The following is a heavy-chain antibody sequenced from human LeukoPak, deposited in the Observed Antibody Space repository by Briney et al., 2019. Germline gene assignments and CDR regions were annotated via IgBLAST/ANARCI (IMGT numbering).Heavy chain of an antibody. CDR1: GFTVSSNY. Sequence: QPGGSLRLSCAASGFTVSSNYMSWVRQAPGKGLEWVSVIYSGGSTYYADSVKGRFTISRHNSKNTLYLQMNSLRAEDTAVYYCARGLYYYDSSGYSLKVYYFDYWGQGTLVTVSS. J-gene: IGHJ4*02. CDR3: ARGLYYYDSSGYSLKVYYFDY. V-gene: IGHV3-53*04. CDR2: IYSGGST. D-gene: IGHD3-22*01.